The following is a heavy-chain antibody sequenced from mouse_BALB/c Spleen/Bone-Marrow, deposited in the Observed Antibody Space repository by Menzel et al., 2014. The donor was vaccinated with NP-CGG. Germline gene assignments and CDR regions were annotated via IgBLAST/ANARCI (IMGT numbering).Heavy chain of an antibody. CDR2: ISYDGSN. CDR1: GYSITSGYY. CDR3: ARGYDYDYAMDY. D-gene: IGHD2-4*01. J-gene: IGHJ4*01. V-gene: IGHV3-6*02. Sequence: EVQLQQSGPGLVKPSQSLSLTCSVTGYSITSGYYWNWIRQFPGNKLEWMGYISYDGSNNYNPSLKNRISITRDTSKNQFFLKLNSVTTEDTATYYCARGYDYDYAMDYWGQGTSVTVSP.